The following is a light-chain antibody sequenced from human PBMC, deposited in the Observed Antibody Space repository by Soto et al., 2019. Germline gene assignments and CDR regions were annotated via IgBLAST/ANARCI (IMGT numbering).Light chain of an antibody. Sequence: QPVLTQSPSASASLGASVRLTCTLSSGHSSYAIAWHQQRPEKGPRYLMKVNSDGSHSKGDGIPDRFSGSSSGAERYLTISSLQSEDEADYYCQTWGTGIRVFGGGTKLTVL. J-gene: IGLJ2*01. V-gene: IGLV4-69*01. CDR3: QTWGTGIRV. CDR2: VNSDGSH. CDR1: SGHSSYA.